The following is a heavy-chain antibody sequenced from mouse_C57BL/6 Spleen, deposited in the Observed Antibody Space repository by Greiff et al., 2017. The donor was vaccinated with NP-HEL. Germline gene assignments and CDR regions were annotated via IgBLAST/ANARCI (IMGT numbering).Heavy chain of an antibody. Sequence: EVQLQQSGPELVKPGASVKISCKASGYSFTGYYMNWVKQSPEKSLEWIGEINPSTGGTTYNQKFKAKATLTVDKSSSTAYMQLKSLTSEDSAVYYCARDTTVVAPYAMDYWGQGTSVTVSS. CDR1: GYSFTGYY. D-gene: IGHD1-1*01. J-gene: IGHJ4*01. CDR2: INPSTGGT. V-gene: IGHV1-42*01. CDR3: ARDTTVVAPYAMDY.